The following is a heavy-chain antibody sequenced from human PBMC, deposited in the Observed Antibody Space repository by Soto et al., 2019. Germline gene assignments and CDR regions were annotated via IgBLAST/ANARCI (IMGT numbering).Heavy chain of an antibody. J-gene: IGHJ6*02. CDR1: GFTFSNYW. V-gene: IGHV3-30-3*01. Sequence: GGSLRLSCAASGFTFSNYWMHWVRQVPGKGLEWVAVISYDGSNKYYADSVKGRFTISRDNSKNTLYLQMNSLRAEDTAVYYCARGDSNYYYYGMDVWGQGTTVTVSS. CDR2: ISYDGSNK. CDR3: ARGDSNYYYYGMDV.